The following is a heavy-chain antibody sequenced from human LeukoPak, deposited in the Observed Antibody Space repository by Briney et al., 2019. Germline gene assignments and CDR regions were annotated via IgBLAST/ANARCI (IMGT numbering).Heavy chain of an antibody. V-gene: IGHV4-39*01. CDR3: ALKRGGIFGAFDI. D-gene: IGHD3-3*01. J-gene: IGHJ3*02. Sequence: SETLSLTCTVSGGSISSSSYYWGWIRQPPGKGLEWIGSIYYSGSTYYNPSLKSRVTISVDTSKNQFSLKLSSVTAADTAVYYCALKRGGIFGAFDIWGQGTMVTVSS. CDR2: IYYSGST. CDR1: GGSISSSSYY.